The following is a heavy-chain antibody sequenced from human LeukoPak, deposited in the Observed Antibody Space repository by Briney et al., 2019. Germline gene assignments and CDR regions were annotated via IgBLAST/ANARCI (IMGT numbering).Heavy chain of an antibody. CDR3: ARVYGYCSSTSCPYHFDY. Sequence: ASVKVSCKASGYTFTSYYMHRVRQAPGQGLEWMGIINPSGGSTSYAQKFQGRVTMTRDTSTSTVYMELSSLRSEDTAVYYCARVYGYCSSTSCPYHFDYWGQGTLVTVSS. CDR2: INPSGGST. D-gene: IGHD2-2*03. CDR1: GYTFTSYY. J-gene: IGHJ4*02. V-gene: IGHV1-46*01.